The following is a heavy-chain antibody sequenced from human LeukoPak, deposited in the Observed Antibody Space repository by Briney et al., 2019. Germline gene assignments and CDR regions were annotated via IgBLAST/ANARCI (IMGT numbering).Heavy chain of an antibody. V-gene: IGHV1-69*05. CDR3: AREVILDDAFDI. Sequence: SVKVSCKASAGTFSSYAISWVRQAPGQGLEWMGGIIPIFGTANYAQKFQGRVTITTDESTSTAYMELSSLRSEDTAVYYCAREVILDDAFDIWGQGTMVTVSS. CDR2: IIPIFGTA. D-gene: IGHD1-1*01. CDR1: AGTFSSYA. J-gene: IGHJ3*02.